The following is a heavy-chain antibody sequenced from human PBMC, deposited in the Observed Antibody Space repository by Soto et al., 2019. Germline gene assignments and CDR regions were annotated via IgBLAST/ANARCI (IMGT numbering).Heavy chain of an antibody. Sequence: QVQLVQSGAEVKKPGASVKVSCKAAGYTFTNYDINWVRQASGQGLEWMGWLTPNNGDTGIAQKFRGRLTMTSNTSISTAYMELSSLRSEDSAVYYCARENGDFDYWGQGSQVTVSS. CDR3: ARENGDFDY. CDR2: LTPNNGDT. CDR1: GYTFTNYD. D-gene: IGHD4-17*01. J-gene: IGHJ4*02. V-gene: IGHV1-8*01.